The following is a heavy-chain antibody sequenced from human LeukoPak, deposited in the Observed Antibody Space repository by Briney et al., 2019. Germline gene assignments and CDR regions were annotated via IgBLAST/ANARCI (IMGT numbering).Heavy chain of an antibody. CDR3: AKDRLTF. CDR1: GFTFTNYA. Sequence: PGGSLRLSCAASGFTFTNYAMSWVRQAPGKGLEWVSAVWNDGSSTYYADSVKGRFTISRDNSKNTLYLQLNSLRAEDTAVYYCAKDRLTFWGQGTLVTVSS. CDR2: VWNDGSST. D-gene: IGHD4/OR15-4a*01. J-gene: IGHJ4*02. V-gene: IGHV3-23*01.